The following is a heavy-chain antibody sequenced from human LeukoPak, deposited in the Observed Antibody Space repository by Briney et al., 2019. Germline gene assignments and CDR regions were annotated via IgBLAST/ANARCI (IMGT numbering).Heavy chain of an antibody. D-gene: IGHD3-3*01. CDR3: ATQRITIFGVVIIGNWFDP. CDR2: FDPEDGET. V-gene: IGHV1-24*01. J-gene: IGHJ5*02. Sequence: ASVKVSCKVSGYTLTELSMHWVRQAPGKRLEWMGGFDPEDGETIYAQKFQGRVTMTEDTSTDTAYMELSSLRSEDTAVYYCATQRITIFGVVIIGNWFDPWGQGTLVTVSS. CDR1: GYTLTELS.